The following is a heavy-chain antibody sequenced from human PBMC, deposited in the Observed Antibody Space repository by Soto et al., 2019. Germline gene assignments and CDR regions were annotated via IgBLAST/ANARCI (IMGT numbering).Heavy chain of an antibody. CDR3: ARLTDFGVVRWFDP. CDR1: GGSISSYY. CDR2: IYYSGST. V-gene: IGHV4-59*08. Sequence: SETLSLTCTVSGGSISSYYWSWIRQPPGKGLEWIGYIYYSGSTNYNPSLKSRVTISVDTSKNQFSLKLSSVTAADTAVYYCARLTDFGVVRWFDPWGQGTLVTVSS. D-gene: IGHD3-3*01. J-gene: IGHJ5*02.